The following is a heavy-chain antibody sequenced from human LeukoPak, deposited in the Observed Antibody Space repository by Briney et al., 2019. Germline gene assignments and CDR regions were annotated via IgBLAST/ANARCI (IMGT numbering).Heavy chain of an antibody. V-gene: IGHV4-61*02. CDR3: ARDKLLWFGELLPGDY. J-gene: IGHJ4*02. D-gene: IGHD3-10*01. Sequence: SQTLSLTCTVSGGSISSGGYYWSWIRQPAGKGLEWIGRIYTSGSTNYNPSLKSRVTMSVDTSKNQFSLKLSSVTAADTAVYYCARDKLLWFGELLPGDYWGQGTLVTVSS. CDR1: GGSISSGGYY. CDR2: IYTSGST.